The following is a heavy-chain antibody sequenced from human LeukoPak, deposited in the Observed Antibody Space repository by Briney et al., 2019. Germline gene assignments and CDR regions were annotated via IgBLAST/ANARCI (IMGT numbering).Heavy chain of an antibody. CDR3: TRYNNDHFDY. CDR2: IAYDGSRS. D-gene: IGHD1-14*01. V-gene: IGHV3-33*01. CDR1: GFTFGGYG. Sequence: GGSLRLSCAGSGFTFGGYGMHWFRQTPGKGLEWVAVIAYDGSRSFYADSVKGRFTISRDNSKNTMSVQMDDLRAEDTAVYYCTRYNNDHFDYWGQGTLVTVSS. J-gene: IGHJ4*02.